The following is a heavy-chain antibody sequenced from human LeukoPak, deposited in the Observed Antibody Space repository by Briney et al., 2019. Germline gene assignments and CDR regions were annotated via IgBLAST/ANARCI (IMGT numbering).Heavy chain of an antibody. J-gene: IGHJ2*01. CDR3: ARYYSSSSPSRWYFDL. CDR1: GGSISSYY. CDR2: IYYSGST. D-gene: IGHD6-6*01. Sequence: SETLSLTCTVSGGSISSYYWSWIRQPPGKGLEWIGYIYYSGSTNYNPSLKSRVTISVDTSKNQFSLKLSSVTAADTAVYYCARYYSSSSPSRWYFDLWGRGTLVTVSS. V-gene: IGHV4-59*01.